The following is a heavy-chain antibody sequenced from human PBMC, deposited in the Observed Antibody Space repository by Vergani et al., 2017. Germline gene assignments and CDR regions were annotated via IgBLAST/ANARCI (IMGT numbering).Heavy chain of an antibody. J-gene: IGHJ4*02. D-gene: IGHD5-24*01. CDR3: ATDNARDGYNFSPLDY. V-gene: IGHV1-69*13. Sequence: QVQLVQSGAEVKKPGASVKVSCKASGGTFSSYAISWVRQAPGQGLEWMGRIIPIFGTANYAQKFQGRVTITADESTSTAYMELSSLRSEDTAVYYCATDNARDGYNFSPLDYWGQGTLVTVSS. CDR1: GGTFSSYA. CDR2: IIPIFGTA.